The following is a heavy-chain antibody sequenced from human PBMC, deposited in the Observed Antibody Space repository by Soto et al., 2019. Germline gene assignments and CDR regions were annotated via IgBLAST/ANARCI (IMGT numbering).Heavy chain of an antibody. V-gene: IGHV3-48*01. J-gene: IGHJ6*02. CDR3: ARDGDKYCSAGSCYSGYYYYAMDV. CDR2: ISSSSSIV. D-gene: IGHD2-15*01. Sequence: GGSLRLSCAASGFTFSRYPMNWVRQAPGKGLEWVSYISSSSSIVYYVDSVEGRFTISRDNAKNSLYLQMNSLTGEDTAVYYCARDGDKYCSAGSCYSGYYYYAMDVWGQGTTVTVSS. CDR1: GFTFSRYP.